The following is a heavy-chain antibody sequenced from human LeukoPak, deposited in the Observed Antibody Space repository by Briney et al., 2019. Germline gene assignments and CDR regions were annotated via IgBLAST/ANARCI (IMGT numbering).Heavy chain of an antibody. CDR2: IYPDDSDT. Sequence: GESLKISCQASGYTFTTYWIGWVRQMPGKGLECMGIIYPDDSDTTYSPSFQGQVTISADKSFSTAYLQWSSLKASDAAIYYCARLGGDTYYFGSASYPNWYFDLWGRGTLVTVSS. CDR3: ARLGGDTYYFGSASYPNWYFDL. D-gene: IGHD3-10*01. V-gene: IGHV5-51*01. CDR1: GYTFTTYW. J-gene: IGHJ2*01.